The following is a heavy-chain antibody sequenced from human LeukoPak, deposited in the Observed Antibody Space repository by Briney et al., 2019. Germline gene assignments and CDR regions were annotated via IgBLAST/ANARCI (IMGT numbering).Heavy chain of an antibody. CDR1: GFTFDDYA. D-gene: IGHD6-19*01. CDR3: AKSVEAVAGFFDY. V-gene: IGHV3-9*03. Sequence: GRSLRLSCAASGFTFDDYAMHWVRQAPGKGLEWVSGISWTSGSIGYADSVKGRFTISRDNAKNSLYLQMNSLRAEDMALYYCAKSVEAVAGFFDYWGQGTLVTVSS. J-gene: IGHJ4*02. CDR2: ISWTSGSI.